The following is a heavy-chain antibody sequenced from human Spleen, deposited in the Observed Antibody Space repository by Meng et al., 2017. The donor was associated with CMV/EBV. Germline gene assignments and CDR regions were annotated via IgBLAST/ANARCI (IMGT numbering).Heavy chain of an antibody. CDR3: ARFLIRTPRLRGHKWFDP. Sequence: GESLKISCEGSGFTFSTYAMSWVRQAPGKGLEWVSVLYRPGGLTYYTDSVKGRFTISRDNSKNTLYLQMNRLRAEDTAVYYCARFLIRTPRLRGHKWFDPWGQGTLVTVSS. J-gene: IGHJ5*02. CDR1: GFTFSTYA. V-gene: IGHV3-23*03. CDR2: LYRPGGLT. D-gene: IGHD3-16*01.